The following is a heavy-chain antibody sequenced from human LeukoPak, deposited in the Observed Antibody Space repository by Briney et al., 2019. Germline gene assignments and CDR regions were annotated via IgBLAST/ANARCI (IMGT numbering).Heavy chain of an antibody. CDR3: ARGRPHGNDY. Sequence: GGSLRLSCAASGFTFSSYAMNWVRQAPGKGLVWVSRIASDGNSTTYADSVKGRFSISRDNAKNTLYLQMNSLRVEDTAVYYCARGRPHGNDYWGQGTLVTVSS. CDR2: IASDGNST. V-gene: IGHV3-74*01. D-gene: IGHD4-23*01. CDR1: GFTFSSYA. J-gene: IGHJ4*02.